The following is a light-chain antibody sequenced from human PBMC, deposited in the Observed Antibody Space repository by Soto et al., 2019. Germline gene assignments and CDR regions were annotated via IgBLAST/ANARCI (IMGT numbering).Light chain of an antibody. CDR2: SAS. V-gene: IGKV1-39*01. CDR1: QSISTY. CDR3: QQSYSTHMYT. J-gene: IGKJ5*01. Sequence: DIQMTQSPSSLSASVGDRVAITCRASQSISTYLNWYQQKPGNAPKLLIYSASGLQSGVPSRSSGSGSGTDFTLTISSLQPEDFATYYCQQSYSTHMYTFGQGTRLENK.